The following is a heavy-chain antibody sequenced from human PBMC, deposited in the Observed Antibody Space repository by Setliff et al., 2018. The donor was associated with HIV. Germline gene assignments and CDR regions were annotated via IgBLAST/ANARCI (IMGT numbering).Heavy chain of an antibody. CDR3: ARGMDYYDTSGYYQYYFDY. Sequence: ASVKVSCKASGYSFTDYYIHWVRQAPGQGLEWMGWINPKSDGTNYAQKFQGWITMTRDTSISTAYMELSGLRSDDTAVYYCARGMDYYDTSGYYQYYFDYWGQGTLVTVSS. CDR1: GYSFTDYY. D-gene: IGHD3-22*01. V-gene: IGHV1-2*04. J-gene: IGHJ4*02. CDR2: INPKSDGT.